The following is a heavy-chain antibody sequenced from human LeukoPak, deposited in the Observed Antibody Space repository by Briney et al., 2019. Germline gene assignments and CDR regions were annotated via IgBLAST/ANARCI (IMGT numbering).Heavy chain of an antibody. CDR2: ISYDESNK. CDR1: GFIFSSYA. CDR3: ARAGAYTYGDLTFDI. J-gene: IGHJ3*02. Sequence: PGRSLRLSCAASGFIFSSYAMHWVRQAPGKGLEWVAAISYDESNKYYADSVKGRFTISRDNSKNTLYLQMNSLRAEDTAVYYCARAGAYTYGDLTFDIWGPGTMVTVSS. V-gene: IGHV3-30*04. D-gene: IGHD5-18*01.